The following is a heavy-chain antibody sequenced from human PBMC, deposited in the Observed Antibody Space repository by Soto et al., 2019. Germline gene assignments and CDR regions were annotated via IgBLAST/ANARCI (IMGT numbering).Heavy chain of an antibody. Sequence: GGSLRLSCAASGFTFSSYWMSWVRQAPGKGLEWVANIKQDGSEKYYVDSVKGRFTISRDNAKNSLYLQMNSLRAEDTAVYYCARDPYYGSGSYYPKEYYYYGMDVWGQGTTVTVSS. CDR1: GFTFSSYW. CDR3: ARDPYYGSGSYYPKEYYYYGMDV. CDR2: IKQDGSEK. V-gene: IGHV3-7*05. J-gene: IGHJ6*02. D-gene: IGHD3-10*01.